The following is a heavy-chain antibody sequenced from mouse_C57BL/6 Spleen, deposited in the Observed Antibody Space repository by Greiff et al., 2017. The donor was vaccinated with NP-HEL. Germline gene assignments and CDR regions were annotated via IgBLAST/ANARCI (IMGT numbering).Heavy chain of an antibody. J-gene: IGHJ1*03. CDR1: GFNIKDDY. CDR2: IDPENGDT. D-gene: IGHD1-1*01. CDR3: TPFITTVVAHWYFDV. V-gene: IGHV14-4*01. Sequence: EVQLQQSGAELVRPGASVKLSCTASGFNIKDDYMHWVKQRPEQGLEWIGWIDPENGDTEYASKFQGKATITADPSSNTAYLQLSSLTSEDTAVYYCTPFITTVVAHWYFDVWGTGTTVTVSS.